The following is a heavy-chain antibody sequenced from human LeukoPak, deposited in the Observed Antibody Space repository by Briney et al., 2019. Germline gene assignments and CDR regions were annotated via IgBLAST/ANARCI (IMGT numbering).Heavy chain of an antibody. CDR1: GFTFSSYS. J-gene: IGHJ4*02. V-gene: IGHV3-21*01. D-gene: IGHD5-18*01. CDR2: ISSSSSYI. CDR3: ARGDSYGSNFDY. Sequence: GGSLRLSCAASGFTFSSYSMNWVRQAPGKGLEWVSSISSSSSYIYYADSVKGRFTISRDNARNSLYLQMNSLRAEDTAVYYCARGDSYGSNFDYWGQGTLVTVSS.